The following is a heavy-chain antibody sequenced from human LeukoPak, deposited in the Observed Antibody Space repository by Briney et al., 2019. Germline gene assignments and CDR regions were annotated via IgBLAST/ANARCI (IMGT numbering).Heavy chain of an antibody. CDR2: IIPIFGTA. Sequence: SVKVSCKASGGTFSSYAISWVRQAPGQGLEWMGRIIPIFGTANYAQKFQGRVTVTTDESTSTAYMELSSLRSEDTAVYYCARGESIAAADPFDYWGQGTLVTVSS. V-gene: IGHV1-69*05. J-gene: IGHJ4*02. CDR3: ARGESIAAADPFDY. D-gene: IGHD6-13*01. CDR1: GGTFSSYA.